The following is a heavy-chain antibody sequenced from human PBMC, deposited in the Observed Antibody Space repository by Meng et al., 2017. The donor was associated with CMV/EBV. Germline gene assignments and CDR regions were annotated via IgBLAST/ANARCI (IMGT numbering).Heavy chain of an antibody. CDR1: GFTVSSNE. Sequence: GESLKISCAASGFTVSSNEMSWVRQAPGKGLEWVSSISSSSSYIYYADSVKGRFTISRDNAKNSLYLQMNSLRAEDTAVYYCARSIVGVVIALDYWGQGTLVTVSS. J-gene: IGHJ4*02. CDR2: ISSSSSYI. V-gene: IGHV3-21*01. CDR3: ARSIVGVVIALDY. D-gene: IGHD2-21*01.